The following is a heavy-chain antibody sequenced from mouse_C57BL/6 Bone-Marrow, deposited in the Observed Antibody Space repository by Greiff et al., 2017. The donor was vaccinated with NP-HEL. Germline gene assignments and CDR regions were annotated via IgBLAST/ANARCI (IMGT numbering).Heavy chain of an antibody. CDR2: IWSGGST. J-gene: IGHJ4*01. Sequence: QVQLQQSGPGLVQPSQCLSITCTVSGFSFTSYGVHWVRQSPGKGLEWLGVIWSGGSTDYNAAFISSLSISKDNSKSQVFFKMNSLQADDTAIYYCARKGSSYEDYYAMDYWGQGTSVTVSS. CDR1: GFSFTSYG. V-gene: IGHV2-2*01. CDR3: ARKGSSYEDYYAMDY. D-gene: IGHD1-1*01.